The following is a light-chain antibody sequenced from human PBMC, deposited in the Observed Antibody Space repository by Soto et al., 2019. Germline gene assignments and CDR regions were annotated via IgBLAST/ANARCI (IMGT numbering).Light chain of an antibody. J-gene: IGLJ3*02. CDR1: SSSVASNY. CDR3: QSYDSNNHV. CDR2: EGN. Sequence: NFMLTQPHSVSESPGKTVTISCTRSSSSVASNYVQWFQQRPGSSPTTVISEGNQRPSGVPDRFSGSIDSSSNSASLTISGLKTEDEADYSCQSYDSNNHVFGGGTKLTVL. V-gene: IGLV6-57*01.